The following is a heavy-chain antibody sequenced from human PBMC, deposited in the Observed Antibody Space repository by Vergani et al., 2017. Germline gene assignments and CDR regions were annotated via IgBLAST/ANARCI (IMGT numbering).Heavy chain of an antibody. V-gene: IGHV3-23*04. CDR3: AKEVTAMVTYYYYYGMDV. J-gene: IGHJ6*02. CDR2: ISGSGGST. D-gene: IGHD5-18*01. CDR1: GFTVSSNY. Sequence: EVQLVESGGGLVQPGGSLRLSCAASGFTVSSNYMSWVRQAPGKGLEWVSAISGSGGSTYYADSVKGRFTISRDNSKNTLYLQMNSLRAEDTAVYYCAKEVTAMVTYYYYYGMDVWGQGTTVTVSS.